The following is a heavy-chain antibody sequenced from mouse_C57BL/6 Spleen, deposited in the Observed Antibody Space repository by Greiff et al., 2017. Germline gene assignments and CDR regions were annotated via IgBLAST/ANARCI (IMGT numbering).Heavy chain of an antibody. V-gene: IGHV1-54*01. CDR3: ARPHYDYVGCFAY. D-gene: IGHD2-4*01. CDR2: INPGSGGT. CDR1: GYAFTNYL. J-gene: IGHJ3*01. Sequence: VQLQQSGAELVRPGTSVKVSCKASGYAFTNYLIEWVKQRPGQGLEWIGVINPGSGGTNYNEKFKGKATLTADKSSSTAYMQLSSLTSEDSAVYFCARPHYDYVGCFAYWGQGTLVTVSA.